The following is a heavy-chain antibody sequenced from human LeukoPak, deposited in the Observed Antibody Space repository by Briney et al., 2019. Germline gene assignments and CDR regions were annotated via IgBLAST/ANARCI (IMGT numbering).Heavy chain of an antibody. V-gene: IGHV3-13*04. J-gene: IGHJ6*02. CDR1: GFTFSKND. CDR3: ARDWDLTVPAPKAQYGMDV. CDR2: IGTTGDK. D-gene: IGHD3-9*01. Sequence: PGGSLRLSCAASGFTFSKNDMQWVRQVTGKGLEWVSSIGTTGDKYYADSVKGRFIISRDDAKNSLYLEMNSLRAGDTAVYYCARDWDLTVPAPKAQYGMDVWGQGTTVTVSS.